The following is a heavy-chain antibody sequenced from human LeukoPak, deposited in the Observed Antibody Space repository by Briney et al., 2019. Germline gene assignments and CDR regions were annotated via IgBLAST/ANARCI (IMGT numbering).Heavy chain of an antibody. CDR3: ARESERGMGY. CDR2: ISSSGSTI. Sequence: GGCLRLSCAASGFTFSSYEMNWVRQAPGKGLEWVSYISSSGSTIYYADSVKGRFTISRDNAKNSLYLQMNSLRAEGTALYYSARESERGMGYWGQGSLVTVSS. J-gene: IGHJ4*02. D-gene: IGHD3-16*01. CDR1: GFTFSSYE. V-gene: IGHV3-48*03.